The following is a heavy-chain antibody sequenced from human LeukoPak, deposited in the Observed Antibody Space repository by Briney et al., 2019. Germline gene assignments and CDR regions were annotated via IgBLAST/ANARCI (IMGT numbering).Heavy chain of an antibody. J-gene: IGHJ5*02. CDR1: GFTLSTYW. CDR3: TRTRFDP. CDR2: IKQDGSEK. Sequence: GGSLRLSCAASGFTLSTYWMTWVRQAPGKGLEWVANIKQDGSEKYYVDSVKGRFTISRDNAKNSLFLQMNSLRAEDTAVYYCTRTRFDPWGQGTLVTVSS. V-gene: IGHV3-7*03.